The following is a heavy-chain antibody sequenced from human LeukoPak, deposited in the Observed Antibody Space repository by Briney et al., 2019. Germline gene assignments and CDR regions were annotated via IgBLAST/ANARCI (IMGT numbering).Heavy chain of an antibody. J-gene: IGHJ6*02. CDR2: IVVGSGNT. D-gene: IGHD3-16*02. Sequence: SVKVSCKASGFTFTSSAVQWVRQARGQRLEWIGWIVVGSGNTNYAQKFQERVTITRDMSTSTAYMELSSLRSEDTAVYYCAADQYDYVWGSYRPYYGMDVWGQGTTVTVSS. CDR3: AADQYDYVWGSYRPYYGMDV. CDR1: GFTFTSSA. V-gene: IGHV1-58*01.